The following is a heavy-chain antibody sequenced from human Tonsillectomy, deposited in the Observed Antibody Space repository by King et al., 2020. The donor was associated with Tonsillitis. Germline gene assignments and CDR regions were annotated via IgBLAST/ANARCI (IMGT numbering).Heavy chain of an antibody. CDR3: AKAVVTAVLWNYYGMDV. D-gene: IGHD2-21*02. CDR1: GFTFSSYA. V-gene: IGHV3-23*04. CDR2: ISGSGGST. Sequence: VQLVESGGGLVQPGGSLRLSCAASGFTFSSYAMSWVRQAPGKGLEWVSAISGSGGSTYYADSVKGRFTISRDNSKNTLYLQMNRLRAEDTAVYYCAKAVVTAVLWNYYGMDVWGQGTTVTVSS. J-gene: IGHJ6*02.